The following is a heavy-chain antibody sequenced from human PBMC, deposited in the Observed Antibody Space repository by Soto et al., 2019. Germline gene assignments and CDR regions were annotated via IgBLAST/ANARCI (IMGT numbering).Heavy chain of an antibody. J-gene: IGHJ4*02. Sequence: GGSLRLSCAASGFTVSSNYMNWVRQAPGKGLEWVSVIYSGGSTYYADSVKGRFTISRDISQNTLYLQMNGLRAEDTGVYYCARKLPTRTPFDYWGQGILVSGSS. CDR1: GFTVSSNY. V-gene: IGHV3-53*01. CDR2: IYSGGST. CDR3: ARKLPTRTPFDY.